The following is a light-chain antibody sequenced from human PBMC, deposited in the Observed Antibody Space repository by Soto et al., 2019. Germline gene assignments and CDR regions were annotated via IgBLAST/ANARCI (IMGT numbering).Light chain of an antibody. CDR2: GAS. CDR3: QQYGTSPDT. J-gene: IGKJ5*01. V-gene: IGKV3-20*01. CDR1: QSVSNNY. Sequence: EVVLTQSPGTLSLSPGERVTLSCRASQSVSNNYLAWYQQKPGQAPMLLIYGASSRATGIPDRFSGSGSGTDFILTISRLEPEDFAVYYCQQYGTSPDTFGRGTRLEIK.